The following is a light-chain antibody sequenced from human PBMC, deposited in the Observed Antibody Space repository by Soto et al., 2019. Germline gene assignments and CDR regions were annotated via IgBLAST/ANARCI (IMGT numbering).Light chain of an antibody. CDR2: KAS. Sequence: QMTQSASNLSGSLGERVTIPWRASQTISSWLAWYQQKQGKAPKLLIYKASTLKSGVPSRFSGSIYGTEFNLTISSLQTDDFATYYCQHYNSYSEAFGQGTKVDI. J-gene: IGKJ1*01. V-gene: IGKV1-5*03. CDR3: QHYNSYSEA. CDR1: QTISSW.